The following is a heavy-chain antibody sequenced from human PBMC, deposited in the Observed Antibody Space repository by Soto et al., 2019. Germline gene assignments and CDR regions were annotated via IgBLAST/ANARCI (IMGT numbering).Heavy chain of an antibody. CDR2: IIPIFGTA. Sequence: SVKVACKASGGTFSSYAIGWVRQAPGQGLEWRGGIIPIFGTANYAQKFQGRVTINADKSTSTAYMELRSLRSEGTAVYYCARGLRCSSTSCASRRGNYYGMDVWGQGTTVPVSS. D-gene: IGHD2-2*01. V-gene: IGHV1-69*06. J-gene: IGHJ6*02. CDR1: GGTFSSYA. CDR3: ARGLRCSSTSCASRRGNYYGMDV.